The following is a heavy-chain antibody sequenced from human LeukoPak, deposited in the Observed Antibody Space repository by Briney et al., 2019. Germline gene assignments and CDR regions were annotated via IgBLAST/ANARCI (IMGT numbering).Heavy chain of an antibody. J-gene: IGHJ4*02. Sequence: GASVKVSCKASGYTFTSYGISWVRQAPGQGLEWMGWINAGNGNTKYSQKFQGRVTITRDTSASTAYMELSSLRSEDTAVYYCARVGSVSGWQPFDYWGQGTLVTVSS. CDR1: GYTFTSYG. CDR3: ARVGSVSGWQPFDY. CDR2: INAGNGNT. D-gene: IGHD6-19*01. V-gene: IGHV1-3*01.